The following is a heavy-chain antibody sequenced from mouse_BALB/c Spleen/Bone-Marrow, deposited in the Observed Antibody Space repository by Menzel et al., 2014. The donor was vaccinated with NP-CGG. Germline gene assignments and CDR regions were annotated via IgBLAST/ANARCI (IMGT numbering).Heavy chain of an antibody. CDR2: ISPSSGYT. D-gene: IGHD1-1*01. CDR1: SYTFTSYW. J-gene: IGHJ4*01. Sequence: QVQLQQSGAELAKPGASVKMSCKASSYTFTSYWMHWVKQRPGQGLEWIGYISPSSGYTDYNQKFKDKATLTADKSSSTAYMQLSSLTSGDSAVYYCARGGYYYGPYYYAMDYWGQGTSVTVSS. CDR3: ARGGYYYGPYYYAMDY. V-gene: IGHV1-7*01.